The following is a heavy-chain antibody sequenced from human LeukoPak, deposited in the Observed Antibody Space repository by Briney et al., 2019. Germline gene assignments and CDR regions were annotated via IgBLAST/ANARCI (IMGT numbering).Heavy chain of an antibody. CDR2: IYTDATT. CDR1: EFTVSSSF. V-gene: IGHV3-53*04. Sequence: PGGSLRLSCEASEFTVSSSFMSWVRQAPGKGLKWVSVIYTDATTYYADSVKGRFTISRQNSENSVYLQMNSLRAEDTAVYYCTRDPSWTSGYGMDVWGQGTTVTVSS. J-gene: IGHJ6*02. D-gene: IGHD3/OR15-3a*01. CDR3: TRDPSWTSGYGMDV.